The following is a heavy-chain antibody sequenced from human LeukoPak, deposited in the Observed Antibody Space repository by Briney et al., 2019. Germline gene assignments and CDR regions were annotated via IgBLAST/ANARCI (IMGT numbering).Heavy chain of an antibody. CDR1: GFTFSSYE. CDR3: ARRLPIFGVAPDY. J-gene: IGHJ4*02. Sequence: PGGSLRLSCAASGFTFSSYEMNSVRQAPGKGLEWVSYISSSGSTIYYADSVKGRFTISRDNAKNSLYLQMNSLRAEDTAVYYCARRLPIFGVAPDYWGQGTLVTVSS. D-gene: IGHD3-3*02. V-gene: IGHV3-48*03. CDR2: ISSSGSTI.